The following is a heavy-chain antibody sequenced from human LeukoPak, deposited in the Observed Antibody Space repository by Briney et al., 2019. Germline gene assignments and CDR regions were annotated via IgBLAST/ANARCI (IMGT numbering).Heavy chain of an antibody. CDR1: GFTFSSYS. CDR2: ISSSSSYI. V-gene: IGHV3-21*01. J-gene: IGHJ5*02. CDR3: ARAYYGSGSYGP. Sequence: GGSLRLSCAASGFTFSSYSMNWVRQAPGKGLEWASSISSSSSYIYYADSVKGRFTISRDNAKNSLYLQMNSLRAEDTAVYYCARAYYGSGSYGPWGQGTLVTVSS. D-gene: IGHD3-10*01.